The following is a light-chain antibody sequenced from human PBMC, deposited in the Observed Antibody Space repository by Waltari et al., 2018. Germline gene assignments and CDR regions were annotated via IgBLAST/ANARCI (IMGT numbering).Light chain of an antibody. J-gene: IGKJ2*01. CDR2: GAS. CDR1: QSVSTN. Sequence: EIVMTQSPATLSVSPGERATLSCRASQSVSTNLAWYQQNPGQAPRLLIYGASTRATGIPDRISGSGSGTEFTLTISSLQSEDFAVYYCQHYNDWYTFGQGTKLEI. V-gene: IGKV3-15*01. CDR3: QHYNDWYT.